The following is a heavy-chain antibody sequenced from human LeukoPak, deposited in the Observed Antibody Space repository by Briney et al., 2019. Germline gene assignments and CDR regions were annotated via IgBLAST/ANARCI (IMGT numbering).Heavy chain of an antibody. V-gene: IGHV3-30*18. J-gene: IGHJ4*02. CDR3: AKGEYSSSWAFDY. D-gene: IGHD6-13*01. Sequence: GGSLRLSCAASGFTFSSYGMHWVRQAPGKGLEWVAVISYDGSNKYYADSVKGRFTISRDNSKNTLYLQMNSLRAEDTAVYYCAKGEYSSSWAFDYWGQGTLVTVSS. CDR2: ISYDGSNK. CDR1: GFTFSSYG.